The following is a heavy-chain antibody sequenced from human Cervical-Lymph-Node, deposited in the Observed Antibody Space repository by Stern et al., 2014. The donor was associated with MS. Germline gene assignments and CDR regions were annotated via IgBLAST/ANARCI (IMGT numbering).Heavy chain of an antibody. D-gene: IGHD6-19*01. CDR1: GFTFSSYS. J-gene: IGHJ4*02. Sequence: EVHLVESGGGLVKPGGSLRLSCAASGFTFSSYSMNWVRPAPGKGLECGSSISSSSSYIYYADSVKGRFTISRDNAKNSLYLQMNSLRAEDTAVYYCARADSSGWHVNFDYWGQGTLVTVSS. CDR3: ARADSSGWHVNFDY. CDR2: ISSSSSYI. V-gene: IGHV3-21*01.